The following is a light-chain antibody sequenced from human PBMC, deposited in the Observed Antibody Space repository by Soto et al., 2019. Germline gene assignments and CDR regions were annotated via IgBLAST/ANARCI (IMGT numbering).Light chain of an antibody. Sequence: DIQLTQSPSFLSALVGDRIAVTCRASQVINEYLVWFHQIPGKAPRLLIYASSILQDGVPSRFSGRDYGTEFNLTVNGLQPEDVDTYYCQQFYSYPLTFGGGTKVEIK. CDR2: ASS. CDR1: QVINEY. J-gene: IGKJ4*01. V-gene: IGKV1-9*01. CDR3: QQFYSYPLT.